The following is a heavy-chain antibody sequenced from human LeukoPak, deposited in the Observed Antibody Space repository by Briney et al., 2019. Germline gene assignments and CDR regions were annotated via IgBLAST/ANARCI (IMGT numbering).Heavy chain of an antibody. CDR1: GFTFSSYS. Sequence: GGSLRLSCAASGFTFSSYSMNWVRQAPGKGLEWVSSISGGWTYIYYADSVKGRFTISRDNAKNSLYLQMNSLRAEDTAVYYCAREPLDYYDSSGYYYFDYWGQGTLVTVSS. D-gene: IGHD3-22*01. CDR3: AREPLDYYDSSGYYYFDY. CDR2: ISGGWTYI. J-gene: IGHJ4*02. V-gene: IGHV3-21*01.